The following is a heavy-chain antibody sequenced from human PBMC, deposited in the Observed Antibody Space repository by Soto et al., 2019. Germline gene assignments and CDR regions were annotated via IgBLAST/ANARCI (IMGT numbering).Heavy chain of an antibody. Sequence: KTSETLSLTCTVSGYSISSGSYWAWIRQPPGKGPEWIASIYHGGTTFYNPSLQSRVTISLDTAKNHFSLNLRSVTAADTAVYYCARHGAYSTSVYYYYGMDVWGQGTTVTVSS. V-gene: IGHV4-38-2*02. CDR3: ARHGAYSTSVYYYYGMDV. CDR2: IYHGGTT. D-gene: IGHD6-13*01. J-gene: IGHJ6*02. CDR1: GYSISSGSY.